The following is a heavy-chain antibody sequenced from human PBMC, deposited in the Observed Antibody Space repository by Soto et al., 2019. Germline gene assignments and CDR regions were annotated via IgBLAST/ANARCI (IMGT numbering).Heavy chain of an antibody. CDR2: IYYSGST. D-gene: IGHD3-22*01. J-gene: IGHJ4*02. V-gene: IGHV4-59*01. CDR3: ARGLRSSGYLFDY. Sequence: PSETLSLTCTVSGGSISSYYWSWIRQPPGKGLEWIGYIYYSGSTNYNPSLKSRVTITVDTSKNQFSLKLSSVTAADTAVYYCARGLRSSGYLFDYWGQGTLVTVS. CDR1: GGSISSYY.